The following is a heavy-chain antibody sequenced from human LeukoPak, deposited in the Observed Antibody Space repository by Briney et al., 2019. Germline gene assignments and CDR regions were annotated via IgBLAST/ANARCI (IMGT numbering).Heavy chain of an antibody. V-gene: IGHV3-30-3*01. D-gene: IGHD3-3*01. CDR3: ASQDYDFWSGYSVVMGAFDI. CDR1: GFTFSSYA. Sequence: GGSLRLSCAASGFTFSSYAMHWVRQAPGKGLEWVAVISYDGSNKYYADSVKGRFTTSRDNSKNTLYLQMNSLRAEDTAVYYCASQDYDFWSGYSVVMGAFDIWGQGTMVTVSS. J-gene: IGHJ3*02. CDR2: ISYDGSNK.